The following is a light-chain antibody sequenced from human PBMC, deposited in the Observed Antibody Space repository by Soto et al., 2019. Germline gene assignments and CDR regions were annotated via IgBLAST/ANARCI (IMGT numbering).Light chain of an antibody. CDR3: QQYNNGPPYT. CDR2: GAS. Sequence: EIVMTQSPATLAVSPGEGAALSCRASQSVSSALAWYQQKPGQAPRLLIYGASTRATGIPARFSGSGSGTEFTLTISRLQSEDFAVYYCQQYNNGPPYTFGQGTKVDIK. CDR1: QSVSSA. J-gene: IGKJ2*01. V-gene: IGKV3-15*01.